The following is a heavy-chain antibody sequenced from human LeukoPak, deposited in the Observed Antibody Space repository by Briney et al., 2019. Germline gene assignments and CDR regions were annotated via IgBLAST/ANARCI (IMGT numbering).Heavy chain of an antibody. CDR2: INQDGSEK. D-gene: IGHD4-17*01. V-gene: IGHV3-7*01. Sequence: GGSLRLSCGASGFTFSSYWMSWVRQAPGKGLEWVANINQDGSEKYYVDSVKGRFTISRDNAKNSLYLQVNSLRAEDTAVYYCASLILSSVATATTGDFDLWGRGTLVTVSS. CDR1: GFTFSSYW. CDR3: ASLILSSVATATTGDFDL. J-gene: IGHJ2*01.